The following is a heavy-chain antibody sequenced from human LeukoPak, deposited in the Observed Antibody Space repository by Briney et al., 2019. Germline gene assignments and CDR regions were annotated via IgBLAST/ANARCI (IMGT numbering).Heavy chain of an antibody. CDR3: ARGYDSSGYISQVAEYFQH. J-gene: IGHJ1*01. D-gene: IGHD3-22*01. V-gene: IGHV1-18*01. Sequence: ASVKVSCKASGYTFTSYGISWVRRAPGQGLEWMGWISAYNGNTNYAQKLQGRVTMTTDTSTSTAYMELRSLRSDDTAVYYCARGYDSSGYISQVAEYFQHWGQGTLVTVSS. CDR2: ISAYNGNT. CDR1: GYTFTSYG.